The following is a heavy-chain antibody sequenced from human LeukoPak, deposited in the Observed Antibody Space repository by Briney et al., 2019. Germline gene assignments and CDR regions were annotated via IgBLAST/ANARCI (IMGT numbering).Heavy chain of an antibody. J-gene: IGHJ4*02. D-gene: IGHD5-12*01. CDR2: ISAYNGNT. CDR1: GYTFTNYG. V-gene: IGHV1-18*04. CDR3: ARDGDSGYSIY. Sequence: ASVKVSCKASGYTFTNYGISWVRQAPGQGLEWMGWISAYNGNTNYAQKLQGRVTMTTDTSTSTAHMELRSLRSDDTAVYYCARDGDSGYSIYWGQGTLVTVSS.